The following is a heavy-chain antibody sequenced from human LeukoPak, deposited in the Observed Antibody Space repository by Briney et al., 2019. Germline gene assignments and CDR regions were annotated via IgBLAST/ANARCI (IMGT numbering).Heavy chain of an antibody. V-gene: IGHV3-23*01. CDR1: GFTFSSYA. CDR2: ISGSGGST. D-gene: IGHD1-26*01. CDR3: AKFEGILDYFDY. J-gene: IGHJ4*02. Sequence: PGGSLRLSCAASGFTFSSYAMSWVRQAPGKGLEWVLGISGSGGSTYYADSVKGRFTISRDNSKNTLYLQMNSLRAEDTAVYYCAKFEGILDYFDYWGQGTLVTVSS.